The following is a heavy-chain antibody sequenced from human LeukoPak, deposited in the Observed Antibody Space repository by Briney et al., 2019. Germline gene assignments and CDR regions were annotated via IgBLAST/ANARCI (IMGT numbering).Heavy chain of an antibody. Sequence: QPGGSLRLSCAASGFTFSSYAMSWVRQAPGKGLECVSAISGSGGSTYYADSVKGRFTISRDNSKNTLYLQMNSLRAEDTAVYYCAKGSVRGGYYYSMDVWGKGTTVTVSS. CDR1: GFTFSSYA. V-gene: IGHV3-23*01. CDR2: ISGSGGST. CDR3: AKGSVRGGYYYSMDV. D-gene: IGHD3-10*01. J-gene: IGHJ6*03.